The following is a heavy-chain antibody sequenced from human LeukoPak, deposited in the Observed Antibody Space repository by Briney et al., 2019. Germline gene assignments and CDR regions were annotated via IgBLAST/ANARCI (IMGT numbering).Heavy chain of an antibody. CDR1: GYTFTSYA. V-gene: IGHV7-4-1*02. J-gene: IGHJ4*02. CDR3: ARDSLRYCSGGSCYPGD. CDR2: INTNTGNP. D-gene: IGHD2-15*01. Sequence: ASVKVSCKASGYTFTSYAMNWVRQAPGQGLEWMGWINTNTGNPTYAQGFTGRFVFSLDTSVSTAYLQISSLKAEDTAVYYCARDSLRYCSGGSCYPGDWGQGTLVTVSS.